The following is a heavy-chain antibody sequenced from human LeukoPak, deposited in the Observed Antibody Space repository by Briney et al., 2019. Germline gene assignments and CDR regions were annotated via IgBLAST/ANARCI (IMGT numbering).Heavy chain of an antibody. V-gene: IGHV3-23*01. Sequence: GGSLRLSCAASGFTFSNYAMSWVRQATGKGREWVSAIGDSGSATNYAEFVKGRFTISRDNSKNTLYLQMHSLRAEDTAVYYCAKRSCSGGSCNFDYWGQGTLVTVSS. CDR2: IGDSGSAT. CDR1: GFTFSNYA. D-gene: IGHD2-15*01. CDR3: AKRSCSGGSCNFDY. J-gene: IGHJ4*02.